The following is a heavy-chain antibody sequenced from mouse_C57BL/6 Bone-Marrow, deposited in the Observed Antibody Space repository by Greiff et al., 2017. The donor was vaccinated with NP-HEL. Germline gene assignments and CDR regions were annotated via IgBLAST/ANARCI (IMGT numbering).Heavy chain of an antibody. CDR3: ARRGKMDY. J-gene: IGHJ4*01. V-gene: IGHV1-59*01. CDR2: IDPSDSYT. Sequence: VQLQQPGAELVRPGTSVKLSCKASGYTFTSYWMHWVKQRPGQGLEWIGVIDPSDSYTNYNQKFKGKATLTVDTSSSTAYMQLSSLTSEDSAVYYCARRGKMDYWGQGTSVTVSS. CDR1: GYTFTSYW.